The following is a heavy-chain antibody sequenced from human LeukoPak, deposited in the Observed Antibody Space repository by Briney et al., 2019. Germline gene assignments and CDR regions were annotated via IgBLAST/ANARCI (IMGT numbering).Heavy chain of an antibody. V-gene: IGHV5-51*01. Sequence: GESLKISSEGFGCNFSNYWIGWGRRMPGKGLEGMGIIHPGECSIRYSPSLQGQVTILSDKSINTAYLQWSSLKASDTAMYYCARRQCSGGSCYYFDSWGQGTLVTVSS. J-gene: IGHJ4*02. D-gene: IGHD2-15*01. CDR2: IHPGECSI. CDR1: GCNFSNYW. CDR3: ARRQCSGGSCYYFDS.